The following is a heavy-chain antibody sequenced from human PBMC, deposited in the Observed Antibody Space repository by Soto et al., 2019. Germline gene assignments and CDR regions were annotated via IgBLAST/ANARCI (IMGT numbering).Heavy chain of an antibody. CDR1: GFTFSSYS. Sequence: EVQLVESGGGLVQPGGSLRLSCAASGFTFSSYSMNWVRQAPGKGLEWVSYISSSSSTIYYADSVKGRFTISRDNAKNSLYLQMNSLRDEDTAVYYCARGAVAGQDYYYYGMDVWGQGTTVTVSS. D-gene: IGHD6-19*01. CDR3: ARGAVAGQDYYYYGMDV. V-gene: IGHV3-48*02. CDR2: ISSSSSTI. J-gene: IGHJ6*02.